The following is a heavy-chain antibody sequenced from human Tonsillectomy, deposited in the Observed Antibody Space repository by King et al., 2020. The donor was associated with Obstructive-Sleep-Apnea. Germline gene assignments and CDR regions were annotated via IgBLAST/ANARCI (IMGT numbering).Heavy chain of an antibody. D-gene: IGHD1-26*01. V-gene: IGHV3-74*01. CDR3: ARDEEWELQTYYTGLDV. Sequence: VQLVESGGGLVQPGGSLRLSCAASGFTFSSYWMHWVRQAPGKGLVWVSRINSDGSSTNYADSVKGRFTISRDNAKNTLYLQMNSLRAEDTAVYYCARDEEWELQTYYTGLDVWGQGTTVTVSS. CDR1: GFTFSSYW. CDR2: INSDGSST. J-gene: IGHJ6*02.